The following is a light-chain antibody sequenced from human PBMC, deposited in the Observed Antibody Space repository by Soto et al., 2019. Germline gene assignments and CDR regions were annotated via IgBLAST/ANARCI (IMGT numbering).Light chain of an antibody. CDR1: GSNIGTHA. Sequence: QSVLTQSPSESATPGQRVTISCSGSGSNIGTHAVNWYQQVPGPAPTLLIFRNHQRPSGVPDRFSGSKSGTSASLAISGPQSEDEADYYCAAWDDSLRAVVFGGGTKRTVL. V-gene: IGLV1-44*01. J-gene: IGLJ2*01. CDR2: RNH. CDR3: AAWDDSLRAVV.